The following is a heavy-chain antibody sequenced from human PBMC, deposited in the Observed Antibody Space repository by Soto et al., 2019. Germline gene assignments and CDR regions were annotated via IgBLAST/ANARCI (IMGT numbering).Heavy chain of an antibody. CDR1: AYTFTSYD. J-gene: IGHJ5*02. Sequence: ASLKVSCKAAAYTFTSYDINWVRQATGQDFEWMGWMNPNNGNTAYAQKFQGRVTMTRDTSKSTAFMELRSLRSDDTAVYYCARVKGSGYHNWFDPWGQGTLVTVSS. V-gene: IGHV1-8*01. CDR3: ARVKGSGYHNWFDP. CDR2: MNPNNGNT. D-gene: IGHD3-22*01.